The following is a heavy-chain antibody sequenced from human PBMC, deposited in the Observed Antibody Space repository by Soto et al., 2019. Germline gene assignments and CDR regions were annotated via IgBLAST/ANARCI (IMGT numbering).Heavy chain of an antibody. CDR1: GFIFNNYW. CDR3: GRGSGPRGRPY. CDR2: INGDGSTT. J-gene: IGHJ4*02. D-gene: IGHD1-26*01. Sequence: QTGGSLRLSCAASGFIFNNYWMYWVRQAPGKGLVWVARINGDGSTTTYVGSAKGRFTISRDNAKNTVYLQMNSLRVEDTAVYYCGRGSGPRGRPYWGQGILVTVSS. V-gene: IGHV3-74*01.